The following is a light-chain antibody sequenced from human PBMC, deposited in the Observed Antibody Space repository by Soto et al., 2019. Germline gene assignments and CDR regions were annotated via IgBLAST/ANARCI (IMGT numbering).Light chain of an antibody. CDR3: QQYNNWPPWT. J-gene: IGKJ1*01. CDR1: QSVSSN. V-gene: IGKV3-15*01. Sequence: EIRMTQSPATLSVTPGERATLSCRASQSVSSNLAWYQQKPGQAPRLLIYGASTRATGIPARFSGSGSGTEFTLTISSLQSEDFAVYYCQQYNNWPPWTFGQGTKADVK. CDR2: GAS.